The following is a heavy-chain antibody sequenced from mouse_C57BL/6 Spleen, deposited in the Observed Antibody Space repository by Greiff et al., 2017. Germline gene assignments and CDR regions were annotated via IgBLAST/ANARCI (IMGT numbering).Heavy chain of an antibody. V-gene: IGHV1-9*01. D-gene: IGHD1-1*01. Sequence: VQLQQSGAELMKPGASVKLSCKATGYTFTGYWIEWVKQRPGHGLEWIGEILPGSGSTNYNEKFKGKATFTADTSSNTAYMQRSSLTTEDSAIYYCARYPPYYYGSSLYYYAMDYWGQGTSVTVSS. CDR2: ILPGSGST. J-gene: IGHJ4*01. CDR1: GYTFTGYW. CDR3: ARYPPYYYGSSLYYYAMDY.